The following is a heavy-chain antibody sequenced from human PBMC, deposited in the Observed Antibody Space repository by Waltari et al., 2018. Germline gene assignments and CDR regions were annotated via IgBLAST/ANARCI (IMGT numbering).Heavy chain of an antibody. D-gene: IGHD3-22*01. CDR3: ARGPLSGYYFSGAFDI. CDR1: DGSISSHY. CDR2: TYTSGST. Sequence: QVQLQESGPGLVKPSETLSLTCTVSDGSISSHYWTWIRQPPGKTPEWVGYTYTSGSTNYNPSLKSRVTISLDTSKNQFSLKLSSVTAADTAVYYCARGPLSGYYFSGAFDIWGQGTMVTVSS. V-gene: IGHV4-4*09. J-gene: IGHJ3*02.